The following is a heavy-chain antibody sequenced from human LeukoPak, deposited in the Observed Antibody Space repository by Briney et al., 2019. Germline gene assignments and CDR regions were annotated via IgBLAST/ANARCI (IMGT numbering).Heavy chain of an antibody. V-gene: IGHV4-30-4*01. Sequence: SQTLSLTCTVSGGSISSGDYYWSWIRQPPGKGLEWIGYIYYSGSTHYNPSFRSRVTISVDTSKNQFSLKLSSVTAADTAVYYCASSSCGCLDAFDIWGQGTMVTVSS. J-gene: IGHJ3*02. CDR2: IYYSGST. D-gene: IGHD6-19*01. CDR1: GGSISSGDYY. CDR3: ASSSCGCLDAFDI.